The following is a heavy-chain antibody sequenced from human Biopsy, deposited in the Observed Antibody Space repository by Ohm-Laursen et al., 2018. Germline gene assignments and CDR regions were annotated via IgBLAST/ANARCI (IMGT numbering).Heavy chain of an antibody. CDR3: ARDRTPYYDFWSGKSFDNWFDP. Sequence: GASVKVSCKASGYTFTNYGISWVRQAPGQGLEWMGWINAYNGNTNYAQKLQGRATMTTDTSTSTAYMELRSLRSDDTALYYCARDRTPYYDFWSGKSFDNWFDPWGQGTLVIVSS. CDR2: INAYNGNT. CDR1: GYTFTNYG. V-gene: IGHV1-18*01. J-gene: IGHJ5*02. D-gene: IGHD3-3*01.